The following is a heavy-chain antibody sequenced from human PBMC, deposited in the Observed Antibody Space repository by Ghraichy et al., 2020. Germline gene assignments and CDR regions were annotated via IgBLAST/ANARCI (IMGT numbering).Heavy chain of an antibody. J-gene: IGHJ4*02. Sequence: GGSLRLSCAASGFTFRSYGMSWVRQAPGKGLEWVSSVSGSGANTYYADSVEGRFTISRDNSKNTLYLQMSSLRAEDTAVYYCAKEDVIVPAAIFRASSFDYWGQGTLVTVSS. CDR1: GFTFRSYG. CDR2: VSGSGANT. V-gene: IGHV3-23*01. D-gene: IGHD2-2*02. CDR3: AKEDVIVPAAIFRASSFDY.